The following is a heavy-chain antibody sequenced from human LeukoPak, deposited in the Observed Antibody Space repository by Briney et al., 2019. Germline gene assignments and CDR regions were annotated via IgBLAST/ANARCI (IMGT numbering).Heavy chain of an antibody. Sequence: SETLSRTCAVYGGSSSGYHWNWIRQSPGKGLKWLGEINHSGSTYYNPSLKSRVTISVDTSKSQFSLKLSSVTAAVTAVYYCARRSYDSGNYFNGWYFDYWGQGTLVTVSS. D-gene: IGHD3-10*01. CDR3: ARRSYDSGNYFNGWYFDY. J-gene: IGHJ4*02. CDR1: GGSSSGYH. V-gene: IGHV4-34*01. CDR2: INHSGST.